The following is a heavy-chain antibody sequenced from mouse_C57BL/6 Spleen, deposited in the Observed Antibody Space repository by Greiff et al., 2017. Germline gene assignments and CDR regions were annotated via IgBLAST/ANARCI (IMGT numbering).Heavy chain of an antibody. V-gene: IGHV14-2*01. CDR1: GFNIKDYY. CDR2: IDPEDGET. J-gene: IGHJ4*01. D-gene: IGHD1-1*01. Sequence: EVQLQEPGAELVKPGASVKLSCTASGFNIKDYYMHWVKQRTEQGLEWIGRIDPEDGETKYAPKFQGKATISADTSSNTAYLQLSSLTSEDTSVYYCVHYYGSSYDAMDYWGQRTSVTVSS. CDR3: VHYYGSSYDAMDY.